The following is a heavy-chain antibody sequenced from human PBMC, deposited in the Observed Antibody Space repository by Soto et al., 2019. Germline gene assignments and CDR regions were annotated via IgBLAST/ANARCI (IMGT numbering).Heavy chain of an antibody. J-gene: IGHJ6*02. CDR3: AKGLDYYGSGRSYYYGMDV. Sequence: LGGSLRLSCAASGFTFSSYGMHWVRQAPGKGLGWVAVISYDGSNKYYADSVKGRFTISRDNSKNTLYLRMNSLRAEDTAVYYCAKGLDYYGSGRSYYYGMDVWGQGTTVTVSS. CDR1: GFTFSSYG. V-gene: IGHV3-30*18. D-gene: IGHD3-10*01. CDR2: ISYDGSNK.